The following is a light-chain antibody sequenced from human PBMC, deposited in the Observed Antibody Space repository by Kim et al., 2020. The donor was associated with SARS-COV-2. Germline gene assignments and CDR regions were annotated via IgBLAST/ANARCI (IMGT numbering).Light chain of an antibody. V-gene: IGKV3-15*01. CDR3: QQYNNWPL. CDR1: QSVSTS. Sequence: EIVMTQSPATLSVSPGERATLSCRASQSVSTSLAWYQQKPGQAPSLLIYGASTRATDVPARFSGSGSGTEFTLTISSLQSEDFAVYYWQQYNNWPLFGQGTKVDIK. CDR2: GAS. J-gene: IGKJ1*01.